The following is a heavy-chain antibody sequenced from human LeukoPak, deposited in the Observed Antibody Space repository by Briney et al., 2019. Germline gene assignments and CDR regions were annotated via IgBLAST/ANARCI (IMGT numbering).Heavy chain of an antibody. CDR2: ISYDGSNK. CDR3: ARAAPYYYDSSGYDP. V-gene: IGHV3-30*05. Sequence: PGGSLRLSCAASGFTFSSYSMNWVRQAPGKGLEWVAVISYDGSNKYYADSVKGRFTISRDNSKNTLYLQMNSLRAEDTAVYYCARAAPYYYDSSGYDPWGQGTLVTVSS. J-gene: IGHJ5*02. D-gene: IGHD3-22*01. CDR1: GFTFSSYS.